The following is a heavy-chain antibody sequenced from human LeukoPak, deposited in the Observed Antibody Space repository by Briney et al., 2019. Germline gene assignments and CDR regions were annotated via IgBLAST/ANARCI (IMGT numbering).Heavy chain of an antibody. J-gene: IGHJ4*02. CDR2: IYYSGST. V-gene: IGHV4-59*12. CDR3: ARGGLNYDFWSGYPYYFDY. CDR1: GGSISSYY. D-gene: IGHD3-3*01. Sequence: SETLSLTCTVSGGSISSYYWSWIRHPPGKGLEWIGYIYYSGSTNYNPSLKSRVTISVDRSKNQFSLKLSSVTAADTAVYYCARGGLNYDFWSGYPYYFDYWGQGTLVTVSS.